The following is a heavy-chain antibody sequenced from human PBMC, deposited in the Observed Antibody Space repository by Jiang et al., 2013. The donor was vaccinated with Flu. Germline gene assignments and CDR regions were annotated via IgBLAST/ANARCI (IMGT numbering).Heavy chain of an antibody. D-gene: IGHD1-7*01. CDR3: ARVGNYYWYFDL. V-gene: IGHV4-4*07. J-gene: IGHJ2*01. CDR2: IYSSGST. CDR1: GGSISSYY. Sequence: GSGLVKPSETLSLTCAVSGGSISSYYWSWIRQPAGKGLEWIGRIYSSGSTSYNPSLKSRVTMSVDTSKNQFSLKLSSVTAADTAVYYCARVGNYYWYFDLWGRGTLVTVSS.